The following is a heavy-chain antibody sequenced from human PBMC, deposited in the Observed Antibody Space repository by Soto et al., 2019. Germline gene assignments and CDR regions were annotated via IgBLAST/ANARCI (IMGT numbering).Heavy chain of an antibody. D-gene: IGHD1-7*01. J-gene: IGHJ6*02. Sequence: QVQLVQSGAEVKKPGSSVKVSCEASGGTFSSYTISWVRQAPGQGLEWMGRIIPILGIANYAQKFQGRVTITADKSTSTGDIGLNSLRSEDTAVYYCATGGRRTTAYQGMDVWGQGTTVTVSS. CDR1: GGTFSSYT. V-gene: IGHV1-69*02. CDR3: ATGGRRTTAYQGMDV. CDR2: IIPILGIA.